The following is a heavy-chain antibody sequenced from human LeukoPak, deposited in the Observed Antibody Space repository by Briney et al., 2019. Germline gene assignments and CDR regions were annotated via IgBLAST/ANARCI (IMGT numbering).Heavy chain of an antibody. V-gene: IGHV3-23*01. D-gene: IGHD2-15*01. CDR2: ISGSGGST. CDR3: AKDSGYCSGGSCYQFDY. J-gene: IGHJ4*02. Sequence: GGSLRLSCAASGFTFSSYGMHWVRQAPGKGLEWVSAISGSGGSTYYADSVKGRFTISRDNSKNTLYLQMNSLRAEDTAVYYCAKDSGYCSGGSCYQFDYWGQGTLVTVSS. CDR1: GFTFSSYG.